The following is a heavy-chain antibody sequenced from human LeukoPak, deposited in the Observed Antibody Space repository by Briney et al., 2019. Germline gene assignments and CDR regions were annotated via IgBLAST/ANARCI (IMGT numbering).Heavy chain of an antibody. Sequence: GRSLRLSCAASGFTFSSYGMHWVRQAPGKGLEWVAVISYDGSNKYYADSVKGRFTISRDNSKNTLYLQMNSLRAEDTAVYYCAKISTGSSGWDYWGQGTLVTVSS. D-gene: IGHD6-19*01. CDR1: GFTFSSYG. J-gene: IGHJ4*02. CDR2: ISYDGSNK. V-gene: IGHV3-30*18. CDR3: AKISTGSSGWDY.